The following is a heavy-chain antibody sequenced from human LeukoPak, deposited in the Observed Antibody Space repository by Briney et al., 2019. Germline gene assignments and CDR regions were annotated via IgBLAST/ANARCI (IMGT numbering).Heavy chain of an antibody. J-gene: IGHJ6*03. Sequence: PSETLSLTCTVSGASVSTYYWSWIRQPAGKGLEFIGRFFTSGTSGTANYNPSLRNRVTMSLDTSKNQFSLKLTSVTAADTAVYYCAGDLGGYSDGSYYYYMDVWGKGTTVTVSS. CDR3: AGDLGGYSDGSYYYYMDV. D-gene: IGHD5-12*01. CDR1: GASVSTYY. CDR2: FFTSGTSGTA. V-gene: IGHV4-4*07.